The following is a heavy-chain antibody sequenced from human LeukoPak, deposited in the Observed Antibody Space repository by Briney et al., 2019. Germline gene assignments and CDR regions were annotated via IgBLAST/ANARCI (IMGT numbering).Heavy chain of an antibody. V-gene: IGHV3-11*01. CDR2: ISSSGSTI. CDR1: GFTFSDYY. CDR3: AKGVWFGELLFDP. Sequence: GGSLRLSCAASGFTFSDYYMSWIRQAPGKGLEWVSYISSSGSTIYYADSVKGRFTISRDDAKNSLYLQMNSLRAEDTAVYYCAKGVWFGELLFDPWGQGTLVTVSS. J-gene: IGHJ5*02. D-gene: IGHD3-10*01.